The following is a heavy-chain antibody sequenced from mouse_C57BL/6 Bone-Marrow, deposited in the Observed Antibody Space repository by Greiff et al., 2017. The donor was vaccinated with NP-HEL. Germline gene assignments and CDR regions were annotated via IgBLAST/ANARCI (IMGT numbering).Heavy chain of an antibody. CDR3: ATYYYGSRLFNY. V-gene: IGHV1-59*01. CDR2: IDPSDSYT. Sequence: VQLQQPGAELVRPGTSVKLSCKASGYTFTSYWMHWVKQRPGQGLEWIGVIDPSDSYTNYNQKFKGKATLTLDTSSSTAYMQLSSLTSEDSAVYYCATYYYGSRLFNYWGQGTTLTVSS. D-gene: IGHD1-1*01. CDR1: GYTFTSYW. J-gene: IGHJ2*01.